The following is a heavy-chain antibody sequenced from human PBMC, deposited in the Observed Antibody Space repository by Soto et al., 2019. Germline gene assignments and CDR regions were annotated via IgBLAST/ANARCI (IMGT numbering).Heavy chain of an antibody. CDR3: ARLSRAAAGNFDY. CDR2: IYYSGST. CDR1: GGSISSSSYY. Sequence: QLQLQESGPGLVKPSETLSLTCTVSGGSISSSSYYWGWIRQPPGKGLEWIGSIYYSGSTYYNPSLKSRVTISVDTSKNQFSLKLSSVTAADTAVYYCARLSRAAAGNFDYWGQGTLVTVSS. V-gene: IGHV4-39*01. J-gene: IGHJ4*02. D-gene: IGHD6-13*01.